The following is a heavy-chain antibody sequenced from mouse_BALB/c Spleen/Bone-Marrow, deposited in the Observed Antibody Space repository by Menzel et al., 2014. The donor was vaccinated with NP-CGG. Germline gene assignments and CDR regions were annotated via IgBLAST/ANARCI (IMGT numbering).Heavy chain of an antibody. CDR1: GYTFTNYN. Sequence: EVKLQESGPELVKPGASVKVSCKASGYTFTNYNMYWVKQSHGKSLEWIGYIDPYSGGSRYNQNFKGKATLTVDKSSSTAYMHLNSLTSEDSAVYYCARRVYYDCYAMDYWGQGTSVTVSS. J-gene: IGHJ4*01. V-gene: IGHV1S135*01. CDR3: ARRVYYDCYAMDY. D-gene: IGHD1-1*01. CDR2: IDPYSGGS.